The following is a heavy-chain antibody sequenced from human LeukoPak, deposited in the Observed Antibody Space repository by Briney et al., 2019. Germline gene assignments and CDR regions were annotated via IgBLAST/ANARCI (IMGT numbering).Heavy chain of an antibody. V-gene: IGHV3-21*01. CDR3: ARDARMTTVTPWGFDY. CDR2: IRSSSSYI. Sequence: GGSLRLSCAASGFTFSSYTMNWVRQAPGKGLEWVSSIRSSSSYIYYTDSVKGRFTISRDNAKKSLYLQMNSLRAEDTAVYYCARDARMTTVTPWGFDYWGQGTPVTVST. J-gene: IGHJ4*02. CDR1: GFTFSSYT. D-gene: IGHD4-17*01.